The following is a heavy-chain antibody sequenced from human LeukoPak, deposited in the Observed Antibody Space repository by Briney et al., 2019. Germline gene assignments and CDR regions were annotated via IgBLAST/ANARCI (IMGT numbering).Heavy chain of an antibody. CDR2: IDWDDDR. Sequence: SGPALVKPTQTLTLTCTFSGFSLSTSGMCVSWIRQPPGKALEWLARIDWDDDRYYSTSLKTRLTISKDTSKNQVVLTMTNMDPVDTATYYCARIYSRSSWIDYWGQGTLVTVSS. J-gene: IGHJ4*02. CDR1: GFSLSTSGMC. V-gene: IGHV2-70*11. D-gene: IGHD6-13*01. CDR3: ARIYSRSSWIDY.